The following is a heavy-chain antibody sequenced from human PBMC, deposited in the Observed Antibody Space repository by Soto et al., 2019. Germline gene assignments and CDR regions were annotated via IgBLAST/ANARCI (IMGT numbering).Heavy chain of an antibody. CDR1: GGSISSGGYY. Sequence: QVQLQESGPGLVKPSQTLSLTCTVSGGSISSGGYYWTWIRQHPGKGMEWIGYNYYSGITYYNPSLKSQVTISLDQSQNQFSLTQSSVTAAGTAVSYCARGSSIAVLYYGMDVWGQGTTVTVSS. D-gene: IGHD6-6*01. CDR3: ARGSSIAVLYYGMDV. V-gene: IGHV4-31*01. CDR2: NYYSGIT. J-gene: IGHJ6*02.